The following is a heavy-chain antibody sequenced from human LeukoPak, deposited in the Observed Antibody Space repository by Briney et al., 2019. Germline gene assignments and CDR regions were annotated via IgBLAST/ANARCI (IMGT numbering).Heavy chain of an antibody. CDR1: GFAFSTYA. CDR2: ISYDGRNK. CDR3: ARDTGFHAFDI. D-gene: IGHD1-14*01. V-gene: IGHV3-30*04. J-gene: IGHJ3*02. Sequence: GGSLRLSCAASGFAFSTYAMHWVRQAPGRGLEWVAAISYDGRNKFYADSVKGRFTISRDNSENTLYVQMNSLRDDDTSVYYCARDTGFHAFDIWGQGTRVTVSS.